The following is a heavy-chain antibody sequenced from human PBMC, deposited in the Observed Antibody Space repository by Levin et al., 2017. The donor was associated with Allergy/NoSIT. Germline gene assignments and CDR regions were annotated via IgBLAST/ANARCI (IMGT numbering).Heavy chain of an antibody. CDR3: ARPRVLGAFDI. J-gene: IGHJ3*02. CDR1: GYSFTSQW. Sequence: RGESLKISCQGSGYSFTSQWISWVRQMPGKGLEWMGRIDPSDSNTHYSPSFQGHVLISADKSINTAYLQLSSLQASDTAIYYCARPRVLGAFDIWGQGTMVTVSS. D-gene: IGHD7-27*01. CDR2: IDPSDSNT. V-gene: IGHV5-10-1*01.